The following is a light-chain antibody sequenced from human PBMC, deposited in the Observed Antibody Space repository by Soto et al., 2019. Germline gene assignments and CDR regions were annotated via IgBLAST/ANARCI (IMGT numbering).Light chain of an antibody. J-gene: IGKJ4*01. CDR2: AAS. Sequence: DIQMTQSPSSLPALVGDRVTITCRASQSISIYLNWYQQKPGQAPKLLIYAASSLKTGVPSRFSGSGSGKDFTLTSSSLQPDDFANYFCQHSSNIPATFGGGTKVEIK. CDR1: QSISIY. V-gene: IGKV1-39*01. CDR3: QHSSNIPAT.